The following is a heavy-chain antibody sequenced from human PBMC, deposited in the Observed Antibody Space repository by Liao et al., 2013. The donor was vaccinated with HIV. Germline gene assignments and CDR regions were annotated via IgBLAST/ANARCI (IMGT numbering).Heavy chain of an antibody. CDR1: GASISSGDYY. D-gene: IGHD3-16*02. CDR2: IYTSGNT. Sequence: QVQLQESGPGLVKPSQTLSLICAVSGASISSGDYYWSWIRQSAGRGLEWIGRIYTSGNTNYNPSLKTRVTISVDTSKKQFSLKLSSVTAADTAVYYCARGLGMITFGGVIGSDYYYMDVWGKGTTVTVSS. J-gene: IGHJ6*03. CDR3: ARGLGMITFGGVIGSDYYYMDV. V-gene: IGHV4-61*02.